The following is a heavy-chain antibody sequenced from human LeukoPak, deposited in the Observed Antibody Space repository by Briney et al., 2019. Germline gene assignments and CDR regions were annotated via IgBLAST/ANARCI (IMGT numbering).Heavy chain of an antibody. CDR2: IIDSGDIT. CDR1: GLTFSSYA. V-gene: IGHV3-23*01. Sequence: PGGSLRFSCEASGLTFSSYAMSWVRKPPGKGLEWVSGIIDSGDITYYANTVKGSFTSSRDNSKISLYLQMNSLRAEDTAVYYCAKLGGQEVYNYYVGVWGKGTTVAVSS. D-gene: IGHD3-16*01. J-gene: IGHJ6*03. CDR3: AKLGGQEVYNYYVGV.